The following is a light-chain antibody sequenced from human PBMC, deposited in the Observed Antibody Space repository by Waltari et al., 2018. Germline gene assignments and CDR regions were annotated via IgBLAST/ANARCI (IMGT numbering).Light chain of an antibody. J-gene: IGLJ2*01. Sequence: QSVLTQPPSASGTPGQRATISCSGSTSNIGINSVNWYQQLPGTAPKVLIYGNYQRPAGVPDRFSGSKSGTSASLAISGLQPEDEAAYYCAAWDDSLNGVVFGGGTQLTVL. CDR1: TSNIGINS. V-gene: IGLV1-44*01. CDR2: GNY. CDR3: AAWDDSLNGVV.